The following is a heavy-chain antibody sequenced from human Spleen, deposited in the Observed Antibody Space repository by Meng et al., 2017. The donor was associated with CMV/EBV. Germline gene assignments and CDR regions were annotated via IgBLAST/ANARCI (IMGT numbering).Heavy chain of an antibody. CDR2: INPSGGST. CDR3: ARQPLHYDTIFGMQAGIYYYYGMDV. Sequence: ASVKVSCKASGYTFTSYYMHWVRQAPGQGLGWMGIINPSGGSTSYAQKFQGRVTMTRDTSTSTVYMELSSLRSEDTAVYYCARQPLHYDTIFGMQAGIYYYYGMDVWGQGTTVTVSS. J-gene: IGHJ6*02. CDR1: GYTFTSYY. D-gene: IGHD3-3*01. V-gene: IGHV1-46*01.